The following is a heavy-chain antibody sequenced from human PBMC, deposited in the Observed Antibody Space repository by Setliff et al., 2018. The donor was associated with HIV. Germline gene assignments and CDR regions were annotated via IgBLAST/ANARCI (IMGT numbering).Heavy chain of an antibody. D-gene: IGHD5-18*01. CDR3: AGGAYSYGWDYYNYGMDV. CDR2: IVVGSGNT. V-gene: IGHV1-58*02. J-gene: IGHJ6*02. CDR1: GFSFTSSA. Sequence: SVKVSCKASGFSFTSSAMQWVRQARGQRLEWIGWIVVGSGNTNYAQKFQERVTISRDTSTSTAYMELSSLRSEGTAVYYCAGGAYSYGWDYYNYGMDVWGQGTTVTVSS.